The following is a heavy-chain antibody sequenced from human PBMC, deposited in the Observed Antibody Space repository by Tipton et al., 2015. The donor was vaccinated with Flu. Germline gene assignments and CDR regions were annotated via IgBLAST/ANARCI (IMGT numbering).Heavy chain of an antibody. J-gene: IGHJ4*02. V-gene: IGHV3-23*01. CDR2: ISGSGGRT. CDR1: GFTFSRSA. Sequence: SLRLSCAASGFTFSRSAMSWVRQAPGKGLQWVSAISGSGGRTYYADSVKGRLTISRDNFKDTLYLQMSSLRVEDTAIYYCAKVIPEKVAGLDYWGQGTLVTVSS. D-gene: IGHD6-19*01. CDR3: AKVIPEKVAGLDY.